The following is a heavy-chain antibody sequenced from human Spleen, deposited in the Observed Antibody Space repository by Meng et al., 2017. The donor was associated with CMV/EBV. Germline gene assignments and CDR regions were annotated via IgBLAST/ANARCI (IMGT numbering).Heavy chain of an antibody. V-gene: IGHV3-21*04. J-gene: IGHJ5*02. CDR2: ITSTSRNI. CDR1: GFAFNNYA. D-gene: IGHD2-21*02. CDR3: AKSDLS. Sequence: GESLKISCAASGFAFNNYAMTWVRQAPGKGLEWVSSITSTSRNIYYADSVKGRFTISRDNAKNSLYLQMNSLRAEDTAVYYCAKSDLSWGQGTLVTSPQ.